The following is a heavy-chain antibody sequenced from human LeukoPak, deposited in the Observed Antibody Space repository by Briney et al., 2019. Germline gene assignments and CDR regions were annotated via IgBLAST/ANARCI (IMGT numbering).Heavy chain of an antibody. CDR1: GFTLSSYE. CDR2: ISGSGGYT. D-gene: IGHD3-16*02. Sequence: GGSLRLSCTVSGFTLSSYEMSWVRQAPGKGLEWVSGISGSGGYTYYADSVKGRFTISRDNSKNTLYLQMNSLRAEDTAVYYCAAQKRGNYRPYYFDYWGQGTLVTVSS. V-gene: IGHV3-23*01. CDR3: AAQKRGNYRPYYFDY. J-gene: IGHJ4*02.